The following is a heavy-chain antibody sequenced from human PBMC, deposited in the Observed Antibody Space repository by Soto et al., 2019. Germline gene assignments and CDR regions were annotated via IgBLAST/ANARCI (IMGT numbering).Heavy chain of an antibody. CDR3: ARDGDVVYSGSSPASFVDY. V-gene: IGHV1-18*01. D-gene: IGHD1-26*01. CDR1: GYTFTSYG. J-gene: IGHJ4*02. CDR2: ISAYNGNT. Sequence: QVQLVQSGAEVKKPGASVKVSCKASGYTFTSYGISWVRQAPGQGLEWMGWISAYNGNTNYAQKLQGRVTMTTDTATSTAYMELRSLRSDDTAVYYCARDGDVVYSGSSPASFVDYWGQGTLVTVSS.